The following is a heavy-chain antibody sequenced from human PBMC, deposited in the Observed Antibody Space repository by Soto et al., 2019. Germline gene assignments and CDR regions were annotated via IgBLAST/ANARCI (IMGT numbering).Heavy chain of an antibody. CDR1: GFTFSGYA. CDR3: IQGYFYDA. D-gene: IGHD3-22*01. J-gene: IGHJ4*02. CDR2: ISNSGDRT. V-gene: IGHV3-23*01. Sequence: EVQLLESGGGLVQPGGSLRLSCAASGFTFSGYAMSWVRQAPGKGLEWVSSISNSGDRTFYADSVEGRFTISRDNSKNTLYLEMNSLRAVDTAIYYCIQGYFYDAWGQGTLVTVSS.